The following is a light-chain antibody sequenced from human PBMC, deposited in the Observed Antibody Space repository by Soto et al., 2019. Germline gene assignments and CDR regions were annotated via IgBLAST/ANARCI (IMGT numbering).Light chain of an antibody. CDR2: DVS. CDR1: SSDVGGYNY. CDR3: SSYTSSSTPLYV. V-gene: IGLV2-14*03. J-gene: IGLJ1*01. Sequence: QSVLTQPASVSGSPGQSITISCTGTSSDVGGYNYVSWYQQHPGRAPKLLIYDVSTRPTGVSNRFSGSKSGNTASLNISGLQAEDEADYYCSSYTSSSTPLYVFGTGTKVTVL.